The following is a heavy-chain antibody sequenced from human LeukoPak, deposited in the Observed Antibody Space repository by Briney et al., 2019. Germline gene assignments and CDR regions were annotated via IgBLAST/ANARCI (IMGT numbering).Heavy chain of an antibody. Sequence: GGSLRLSCAASGFTFSSHWMHWVRQAPGKGLVWVSRINSDGSSTTYADSVKGRFTISRDNAKNTLYLQMNSLRVEDTAVYYCAREWSGFGELPDYWGQGTLVTVSS. V-gene: IGHV3-74*01. CDR2: INSDGSST. CDR1: GFTFSSHW. D-gene: IGHD3-10*01. CDR3: AREWSGFGELPDY. J-gene: IGHJ4*02.